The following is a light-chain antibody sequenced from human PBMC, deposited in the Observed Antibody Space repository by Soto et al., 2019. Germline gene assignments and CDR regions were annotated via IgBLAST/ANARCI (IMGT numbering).Light chain of an antibody. CDR1: QSLSRN. Sequence: EIVMTPPQATLSVSAGGTAAISCRASQSLSRNLAWYQQKPGQAPRLLIYGASTRATGIPARFSGSGSGTEFTLTIRSLQSEDFAVYDGQQYNNWPAITFGQGTRLEIK. J-gene: IGKJ5*01. V-gene: IGKV3D-15*01. CDR2: GAS. CDR3: QQYNNWPAIT.